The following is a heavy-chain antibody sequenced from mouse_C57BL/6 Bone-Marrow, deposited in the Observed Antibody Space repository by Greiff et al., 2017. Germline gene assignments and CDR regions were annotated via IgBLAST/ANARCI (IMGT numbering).Heavy chain of an antibody. CDR1: GYTFTSYW. CDR3: ARSNWGYAMDY. CDR2: IDPSDSST. J-gene: IGHJ4*01. D-gene: IGHD4-1*02. V-gene: IGHV1-69*01. Sequence: QVQLQQPGAELVMPGASVKLSCKASGYTFTSYWMHWVKQRPGQGLEWIGEIDPSDSSTNYNQKFKGKSTLTVDKSSSTAYMQLSSLTSEDSAVYECARSNWGYAMDYWGQGTSVTVSS.